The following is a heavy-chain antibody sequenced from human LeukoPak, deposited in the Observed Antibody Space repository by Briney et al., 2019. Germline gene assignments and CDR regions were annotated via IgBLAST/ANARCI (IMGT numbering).Heavy chain of an antibody. J-gene: IGHJ4*02. CDR3: ARGGGGWSGDY. D-gene: IGHD6-19*01. Sequence: ASVKVSCKTSGYTFTNYGITWVRQAPGQGLEWMGWISAYSGNTNYAQNLQGRVTMTTDTSTSTAYMELRSLGSDDTAVYYCARGGGGWSGDYWGQGTLVTVSS. V-gene: IGHV1-18*01. CDR2: ISAYSGNT. CDR1: GYTFTNYG.